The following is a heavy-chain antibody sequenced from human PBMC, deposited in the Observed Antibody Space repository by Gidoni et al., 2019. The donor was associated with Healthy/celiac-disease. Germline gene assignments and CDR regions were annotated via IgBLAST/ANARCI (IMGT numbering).Heavy chain of an antibody. V-gene: IGHV3-66*01. J-gene: IGHJ2*01. CDR1: AFPVTRNY. CDR2: IDSGGST. Sequence: EVQLLESGGGLVQPGGPLRLSCAASAFPVTRNYMSWVRQAPGKGLEWVSVIDSGGSTYYADSVKGRFTISRDNSKNTLYLQMNSLRAEDTAVYYCAREAPEMATIRASWYFDLWGRGTLVTVSS. CDR3: AREAPEMATIRASWYFDL. D-gene: IGHD5-12*01.